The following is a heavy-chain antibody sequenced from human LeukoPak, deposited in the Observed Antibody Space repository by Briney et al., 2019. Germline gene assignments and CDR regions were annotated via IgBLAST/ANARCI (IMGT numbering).Heavy chain of an antibody. V-gene: IGHV3-30*04. CDR3: ARARAWYYYYMDV. CDR1: GFTFSSYA. CDR2: ISYDGSNK. Sequence: GGSLRLSCAASGFTFSSYAMHWVRQAPGKGLEWVAVISYDGSNKYYADSVKGRFTISRDNSKNTLYLQMNSLRAEDTAVYYCARARAWYYYYMDVWGKGTTVTVSS. J-gene: IGHJ6*03.